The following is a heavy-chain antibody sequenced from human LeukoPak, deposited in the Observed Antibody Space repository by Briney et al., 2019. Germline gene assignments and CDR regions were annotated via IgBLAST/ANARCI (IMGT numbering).Heavy chain of an antibody. CDR1: DGSISSGDYY. D-gene: IGHD6-13*01. CDR2: IYTTGST. CDR3: ARGHSSWYYPDY. Sequence: SETLSLTCTVSDGSISSGDYYWSWIRQPAGKGLEWIGRIYTTGSTNYNPSLKSRVTISVDTSKNQFSLKLSSVTAADTAVYYCARGHSSWYYPDYWGQGTLVTVSS. V-gene: IGHV4-61*02. J-gene: IGHJ4*02.